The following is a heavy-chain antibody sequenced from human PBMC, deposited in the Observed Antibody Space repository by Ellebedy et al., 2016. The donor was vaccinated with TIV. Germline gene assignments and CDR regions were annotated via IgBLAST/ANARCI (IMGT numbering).Heavy chain of an antibody. CDR3: ARGRTITIFGVVIRYYYYMDV. J-gene: IGHJ6*03. V-gene: IGHV4-34*01. CDR1: GGSFSGYY. CDR2: INHSGST. D-gene: IGHD3-3*01. Sequence: SETLSLXXAVYGGSFSGYYWSWIRQPPGKGLEWIGEINHSGSTNYNPSLKSRVTISVDTSKNQFSLKLSSVTAADTAVYYCARGRTITIFGVVIRYYYYMDVWGKGTTVTVSS.